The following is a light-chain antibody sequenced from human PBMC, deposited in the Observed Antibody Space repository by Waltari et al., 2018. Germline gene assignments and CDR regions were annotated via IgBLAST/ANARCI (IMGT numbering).Light chain of an antibody. Sequence: QSALTQPASVSGSPGQSITISCAGTRSDVGGYNYVSWYQQHPGKVPKLMIYDVSNRPSDISNRFSGSKSGNTASLTISGLQADDEAHYYCSSYRSSGTVFGSGTMVTVL. CDR1: RSDVGGYNY. CDR3: SSYRSSGTV. V-gene: IGLV2-14*01. CDR2: DVS. J-gene: IGLJ1*01.